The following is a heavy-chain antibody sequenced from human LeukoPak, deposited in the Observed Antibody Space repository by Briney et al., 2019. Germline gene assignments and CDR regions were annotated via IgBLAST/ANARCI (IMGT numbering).Heavy chain of an antibody. CDR1: GFTFRSDW. Sequence: GGSLRLSCAASGFTFRSDWMSWVRQAPGKGLEWVANIKQDGSEKYYVDSVKGRFTISRDNAKNSLYLQMNSLRAEDTAVYYCASFIRQRLVHTDFDYWGQGTLVTVSS. CDR2: IKQDGSEK. CDR3: ASFIRQRLVHTDFDY. D-gene: IGHD6-13*01. J-gene: IGHJ4*02. V-gene: IGHV3-7*02.